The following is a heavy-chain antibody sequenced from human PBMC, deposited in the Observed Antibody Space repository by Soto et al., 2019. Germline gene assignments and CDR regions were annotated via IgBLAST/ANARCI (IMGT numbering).Heavy chain of an antibody. V-gene: IGHV1-8*01. J-gene: IGHJ4*02. D-gene: IGHD2-21*02. CDR3: ARGVSCGGDCYRE. Sequence: GASVKVSCKASGYTFTSYDINWVRQATGQGLEWMGWMSPNSGNTGYAQKFQGRVTMTRNTSIGTAYMELSSLRSEDTAVYYCARGVSCGGDCYREWGQGTPVTVSS. CDR2: MSPNSGNT. CDR1: GYTFTSYD.